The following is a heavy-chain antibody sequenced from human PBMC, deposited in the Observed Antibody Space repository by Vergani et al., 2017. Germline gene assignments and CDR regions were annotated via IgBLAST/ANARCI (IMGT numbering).Heavy chain of an antibody. CDR1: GGSISSGGYY. D-gene: IGHD2-2*01. J-gene: IGHJ5*02. CDR3: ARYRPIVVVPAAYVWWFDP. V-gene: IGHV4-31*03. CDR2: IYYSGST. Sequence: QVQLQESGPGLVKPSQTLSLTCTVSGGSISSGGYYWSWIRQHPGKGLEWIGYIYYSGSTYYNPSLKSRVTISVDTSKNQFSLKLSSVTAADTAVYYCARYRPIVVVPAAYVWWFDPWGQGTLVTVSS.